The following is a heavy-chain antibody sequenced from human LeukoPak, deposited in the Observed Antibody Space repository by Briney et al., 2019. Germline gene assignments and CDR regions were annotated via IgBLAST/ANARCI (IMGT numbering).Heavy chain of an antibody. J-gene: IGHJ4*02. CDR3: ARNDAKMVTVDY. Sequence: SETLSLTCTVSGVSITSSSYYWGWIRQPPGKGPEWIGSIHYGANTYRNPSLKSRATISMDTSKNHFSLSLSSVTAADTAVYYCARNDAKMVTVDYWGQGTLVTVSS. CDR2: IHYGANT. CDR1: GVSITSSSYY. D-gene: IGHD2-21*02. V-gene: IGHV4-39*02.